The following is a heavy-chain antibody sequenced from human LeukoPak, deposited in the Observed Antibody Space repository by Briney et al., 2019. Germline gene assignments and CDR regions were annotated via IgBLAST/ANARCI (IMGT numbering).Heavy chain of an antibody. CDR2: IYYSGST. J-gene: IGHJ4*02. CDR3: ARRRLFTGYCSGGSCYPFDY. Sequence: SETLSLTCTVSGGSISSSSYYWGWIRQPPGKGLEWIGSIYYSGSTYYNPSLKSRVTISVDTSKNQFSLKLSSVTAADTAVYYCARRRLFTGYCSGGSCYPFDYWGQGTLVTVSS. CDR1: GGSISSSSYY. D-gene: IGHD2-15*01. V-gene: IGHV4-39*07.